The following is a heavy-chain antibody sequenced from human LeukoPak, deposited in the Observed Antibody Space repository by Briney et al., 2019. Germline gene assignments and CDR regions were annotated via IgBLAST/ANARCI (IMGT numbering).Heavy chain of an antibody. V-gene: IGHV4-59*01. Sequence: SETLSLTCTASGGTISSYYWSWIRQPPGKGLEWIGYIYYSGSTNYNPSLKSRVTISVDMSKHQFSLELSSVTAADMAVYYCARDEARTGYIHYWGQGTLITVSS. CDR1: GGTISSYY. CDR2: IYYSGST. D-gene: IGHD3-9*01. CDR3: ARDEARTGYIHY. J-gene: IGHJ4*02.